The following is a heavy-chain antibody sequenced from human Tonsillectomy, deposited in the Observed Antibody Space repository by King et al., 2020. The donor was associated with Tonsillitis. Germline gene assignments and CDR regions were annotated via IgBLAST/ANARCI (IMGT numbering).Heavy chain of an antibody. D-gene: IGHD4-17*01. J-gene: IGHJ6*02. CDR2: IYYSGST. V-gene: IGHV4-31*03. CDR1: GGSISSGGYY. Sequence: VQLQESGPGLVKPSQTLSLTCTISGGSISSGGYYWSWIRQHPGKGLEWIGYIYYSGSTYYNPSLKSRVTISVDTSKNQFSLKLSSVTAADTAVYYCARDDYGEGYYGMDVWGQGTTVTVSS. CDR3: ARDDYGEGYYGMDV.